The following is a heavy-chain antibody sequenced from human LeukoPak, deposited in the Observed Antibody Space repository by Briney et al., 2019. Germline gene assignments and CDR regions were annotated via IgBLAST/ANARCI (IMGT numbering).Heavy chain of an antibody. CDR1: GFTFSSYS. V-gene: IGHV3-7*05. CDR3: ARVERGIAVAGTLGVAFDI. J-gene: IGHJ3*02. CDR2: IKQDGSEK. Sequence: GGSLRLSCAASGFTFSSYSMNWVRQAPGKGLEWVANIKQDGSEKYYVDSVKGRFTISRDNAKNSLYLQMNSLRAEDTAVYYCARVERGIAVAGTLGVAFDIWGQGTMVTVSS. D-gene: IGHD6-19*01.